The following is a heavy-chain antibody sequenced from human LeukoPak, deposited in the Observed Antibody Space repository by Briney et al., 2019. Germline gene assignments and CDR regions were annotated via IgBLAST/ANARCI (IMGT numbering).Heavy chain of an antibody. CDR3: ARDRTSGYTYGPFGY. J-gene: IGHJ4*02. V-gene: IGHV4-39*07. CDR1: GGSISSGSYY. CDR2: IYYSGST. D-gene: IGHD5-18*01. Sequence: SQTLSLTCTVSGGSISSGSYYWGWIRQPPGKGLEWIGSIYYSGSTYYNPSLKSRVTISVDTSKNQFSLKLSSVTAADTAVYYCARDRTSGYTYGPFGYWGQGTLVTVSS.